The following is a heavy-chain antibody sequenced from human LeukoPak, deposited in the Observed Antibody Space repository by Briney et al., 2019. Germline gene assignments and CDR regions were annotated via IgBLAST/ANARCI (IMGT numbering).Heavy chain of an antibody. CDR1: GYTFTSYG. Sequence: SSVKVSCKASGYTFTSYGISWLRQAPGQGLEWMGRISAYNGNTNYAQKLQGRVTMTTDTSTSTAYMELRSLRSDDTAVYYCARDEGPPRPPDYWGQRTLVTVSS. V-gene: IGHV1-18*04. CDR2: ISAYNGNT. J-gene: IGHJ4*02. CDR3: ARDEGPPRPPDY.